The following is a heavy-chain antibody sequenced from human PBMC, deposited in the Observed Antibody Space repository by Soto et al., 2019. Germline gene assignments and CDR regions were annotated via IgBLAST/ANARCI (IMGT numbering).Heavy chain of an antibody. CDR3: ARDLTYVGPFDI. V-gene: IGHV1-18*01. Sequence: ASVKVSCKASGYTFTSYGISWVRQAPGQGPEWMGWINIYNGNTNYAQKIQGRVTMTTDTATSTAYMELRSLRSDDTAVYYCARDLTYVGPFDIWGQGTMVTVS. J-gene: IGHJ3*02. CDR1: GYTFTSYG. CDR2: INIYNGNT. D-gene: IGHD7-27*01.